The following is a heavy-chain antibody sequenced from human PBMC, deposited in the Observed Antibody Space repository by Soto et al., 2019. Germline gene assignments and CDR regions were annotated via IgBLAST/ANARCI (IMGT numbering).Heavy chain of an antibody. CDR1: GFSLSTTGVG. Sequence: QITLKESGPTLVKSTQTLTLTCTFSGFSLSTTGVGVGWIRQPPGKALEWLALIYWDDDKRYSPSLKSRLTITKDTSKNQVVLTMTNMDPVDTATYYCAHTSDTVTPDYWGQGTLVTVSS. D-gene: IGHD4-17*01. CDR2: IYWDDDK. CDR3: AHTSDTVTPDY. J-gene: IGHJ4*02. V-gene: IGHV2-5*02.